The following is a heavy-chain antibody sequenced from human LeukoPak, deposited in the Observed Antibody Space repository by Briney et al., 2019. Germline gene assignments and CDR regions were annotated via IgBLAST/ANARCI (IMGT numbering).Heavy chain of an antibody. CDR2: ISGSGGST. V-gene: IGHV3-23*01. Sequence: PGGSLRLSCAASGFTFSSYAMSWVRQAPGKGLEWVSAISGSGGSTYYADSVEGRFTISRDNSKNTLYLQMNSLRAEDTAVYYCAKTPRSGWYQGVAFDIWGQGTMVTVSS. D-gene: IGHD6-19*01. CDR3: AKTPRSGWYQGVAFDI. J-gene: IGHJ3*02. CDR1: GFTFSSYA.